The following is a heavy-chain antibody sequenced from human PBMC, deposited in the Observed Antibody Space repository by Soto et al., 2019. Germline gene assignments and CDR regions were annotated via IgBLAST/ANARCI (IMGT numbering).Heavy chain of an antibody. V-gene: IGHV1-58*01. D-gene: IGHD5-18*01. CDR3: ASGGDTAMVYGVVNFDY. CDR1: GFTFSKSS. J-gene: IGHJ4*02. CDR2: VVVGSDNT. Sequence: SVKVSCKTSGFTFSKSSVQWMRQARGQRLEWIGWVVVGSDNTRYAQNFQDRVTITRDMSTSTSYMELSSLTSEDTAVYYCASGGDTAMVYGVVNFDYWGQGTLVTVSS.